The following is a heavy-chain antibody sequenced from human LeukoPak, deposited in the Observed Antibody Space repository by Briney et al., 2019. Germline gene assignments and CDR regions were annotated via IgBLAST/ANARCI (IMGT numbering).Heavy chain of an antibody. J-gene: IGHJ4*02. CDR3: AREGLGELTLDY. D-gene: IGHD3-16*01. CDR2: ISTYNGDT. Sequence: GASVKVSCKASGYTFTSYGISWVRQAPGQGPEWMGWISTYNGDTNYAQKLQGRVTMTTDTSTNTAYMELRSLRSDDTAVYYCAREGLGELTLDYWGQGTLVTVSS. CDR1: GYTFTSYG. V-gene: IGHV1-18*01.